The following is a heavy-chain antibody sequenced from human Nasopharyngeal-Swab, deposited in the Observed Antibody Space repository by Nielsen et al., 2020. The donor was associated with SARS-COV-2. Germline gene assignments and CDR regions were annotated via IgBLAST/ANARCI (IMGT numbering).Heavy chain of an antibody. V-gene: IGHV3-23*01. CDR2: ISGGGDST. CDR3: AKANTRDFDY. CDR1: GFTFSSYW. Sequence: GESLKISCAASGFTFSSYWMSWVRQAPGKGLEWVSGISGGGDSTHYADSVKGRFTISRDNSRKTLYLQMNSLRAEDTAVYHCAKANTRDFDYWGQGTLVTVSS. J-gene: IGHJ4*02.